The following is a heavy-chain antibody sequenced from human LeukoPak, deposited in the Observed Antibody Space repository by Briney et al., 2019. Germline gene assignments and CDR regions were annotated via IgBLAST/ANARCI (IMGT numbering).Heavy chain of an antibody. CDR2: IYHSGST. D-gene: IGHD2-2*01. J-gene: IGHJ3*02. CDR3: ASTQGDIVVVPKRDAFDI. Sequence: SETLSLTCTVSGGSISSGGYYWSWIRQPPGKGLEWIGYIYHSGSTYYNPSLKSRVTISVDRSKNRFSLKLSSVTAADTAVYYCASTQGDIVVVPKRDAFDIWGQGTMVTVSS. CDR1: GGSISSGGYY. V-gene: IGHV4-30-2*01.